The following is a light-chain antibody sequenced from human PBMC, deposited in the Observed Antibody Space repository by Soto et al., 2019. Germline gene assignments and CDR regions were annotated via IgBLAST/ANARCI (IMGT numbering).Light chain of an antibody. V-gene: IGKV3-20*01. J-gene: IGKJ5*01. Sequence: EIVLTQSPGTLSLSPGERATLSCRASQSVSNSLAWYQQKTGQAPRLLISGASSRATGIPDRFSGSGSETDFTLTISRLEPEDFVLYYCQQYGSSPITFGQGTRLEI. CDR1: QSVSNSL. CDR2: GAS. CDR3: QQYGSSPIT.